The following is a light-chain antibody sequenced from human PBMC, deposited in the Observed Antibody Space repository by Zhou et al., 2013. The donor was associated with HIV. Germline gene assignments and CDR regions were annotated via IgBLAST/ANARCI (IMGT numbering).Light chain of an antibody. CDR1: QSVGSW. CDR3: QQYYSDST. CDR2: KAS. V-gene: IGKV1-5*03. J-gene: IGKJ1*01. Sequence: DIQMTQSPSTLSASIGDRVNITCRASQSVGSWLAWYQQKPGTAPKVLIYKASISDTGVPSRFSARGSGTEFTLTISGLQPEDFATYFCQQYYSDSTFGQGTRVDMK.